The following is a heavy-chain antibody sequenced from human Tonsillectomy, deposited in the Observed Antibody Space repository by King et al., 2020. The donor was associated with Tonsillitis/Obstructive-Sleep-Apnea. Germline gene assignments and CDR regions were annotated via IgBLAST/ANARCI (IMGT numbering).Heavy chain of an antibody. CDR1: GGSISSSSYY. CDR2: IYYSGRT. CDR3: AGRGLGYCGSTTCYGWFDP. V-gene: IGHV4-39*01. D-gene: IGHD2-2*01. Sequence: LQLQESGPGLVKPSETLSLTCTVSGGSISSSSYYWGWIRQPPGKGLEWIGSIYYSGRTYYNPSLKSRVTIPVDTSKKQFSLKLSAVTAADTAVYYCAGRGLGYCGSTTCYGWFDPWGQGTLVTVSS. J-gene: IGHJ5*02.